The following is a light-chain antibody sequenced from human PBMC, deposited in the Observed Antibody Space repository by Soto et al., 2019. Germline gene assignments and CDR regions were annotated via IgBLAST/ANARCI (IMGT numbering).Light chain of an antibody. Sequence: EIVLTQSPGTLALSLGDEATLSCTASQTVNRNYLAWYLQKPAQPPRLLIYGVSNRAPGVPDRFSGGGSGTEFTLTIARLEPDDFGTYYCQQYIASPRTFGQGTRLAVK. CDR1: QTVNRNY. CDR2: GVS. CDR3: QQYIASPRT. J-gene: IGKJ1*01. V-gene: IGKV3-20*01.